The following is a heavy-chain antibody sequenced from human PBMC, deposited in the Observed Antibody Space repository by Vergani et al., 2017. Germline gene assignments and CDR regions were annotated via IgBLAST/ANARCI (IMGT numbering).Heavy chain of an antibody. CDR1: GFTFSSYA. Sequence: QVQLVESGGGVVQPGRSLRLSCAASGFTFSSYAMHGVRQAPGKGLEWVAVISYDGSNKYYADSVKGRFTISRDNSKNTLYLQMNSRRAEDTAVYYCARAPSSLLYRAGYFQHWGQGTLVTVSS. J-gene: IGHJ1*01. CDR3: ARAPSSLLYRAGYFQH. V-gene: IGHV3-30-3*01. CDR2: ISYDGSNK. D-gene: IGHD2-2*02.